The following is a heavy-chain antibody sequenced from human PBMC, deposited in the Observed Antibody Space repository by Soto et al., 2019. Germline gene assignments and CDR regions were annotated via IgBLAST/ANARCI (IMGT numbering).Heavy chain of an antibody. Sequence: SETLSLTCTVSGGSISSSIYYWGWIRQPPGKGLEWIGSIYYSGSTNYNPSLKSRVTISVDTSKNQFSLKLSSVTAADTAVYYCARGTYDIRPYYFDYWGQGTLVTVSS. CDR1: GGSISSSIYY. V-gene: IGHV4-39*07. CDR3: ARGTYDIRPYYFDY. J-gene: IGHJ4*02. CDR2: IYYSGST. D-gene: IGHD3-9*01.